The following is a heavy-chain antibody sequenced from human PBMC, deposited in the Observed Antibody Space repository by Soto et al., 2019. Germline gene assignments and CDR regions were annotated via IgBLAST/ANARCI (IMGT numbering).Heavy chain of an antibody. CDR1: GFSFSSYN. CDR3: ATDSWGPEV. CDR2: IWRDGNSQ. J-gene: IGHJ6*02. Sequence: QVRLVESGGGVVQPGRSLRLSCAASGFSFSSYNMHWVRQAPGKGLEWVTFIWRDGNSQSHADSVKGRFTVSRDNSKNTLYLLMDSLRGEDTAVYYCATDSWGPEVWGQGITVTVSS. D-gene: IGHD7-27*01. V-gene: IGHV3-33*01.